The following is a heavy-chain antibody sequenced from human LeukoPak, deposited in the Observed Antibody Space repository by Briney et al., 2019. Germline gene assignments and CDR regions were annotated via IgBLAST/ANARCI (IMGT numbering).Heavy chain of an antibody. D-gene: IGHD2-8*01. Sequence: PGGSLRLPCVASGFTFSNYWMNWVRQAPGERPEWVANIKEDGSEKYYVDSVKGRFTISRDNAKNSLYLQMNSLGAEGTAVYYCATGRTKKYWGQGTLVTVSS. CDR3: ATGRTKKY. J-gene: IGHJ4*02. CDR1: GFTFSNYW. V-gene: IGHV3-7*01. CDR2: IKEDGSEK.